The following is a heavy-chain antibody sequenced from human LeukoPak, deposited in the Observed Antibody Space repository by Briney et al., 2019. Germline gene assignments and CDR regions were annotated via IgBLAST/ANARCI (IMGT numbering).Heavy chain of an antibody. D-gene: IGHD3-10*01. V-gene: IGHV3-33*01. Sequence: GGSLRLSCAASGSTLSDYAMHWVRQAPGKGLEWVAVIGYDGSNKYDADSVKGRFTISRDNSKNMMYLQMNSLRAEDTAVYYCARDRFMVRGVMVGTFDLWGQGTMVTVSS. J-gene: IGHJ3*01. CDR2: IGYDGSNK. CDR3: ARDRFMVRGVMVGTFDL. CDR1: GSTLSDYA.